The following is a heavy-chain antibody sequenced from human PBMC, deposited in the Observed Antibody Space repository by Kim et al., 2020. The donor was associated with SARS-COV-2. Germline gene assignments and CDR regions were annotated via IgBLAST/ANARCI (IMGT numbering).Heavy chain of an antibody. J-gene: IGHJ3*02. V-gene: IGHV3-21*01. CDR1: GFTFSSYS. D-gene: IGHD3-10*02. CDR2: ISSSSSYI. Sequence: GGSLRLSCAASGFTFSSYSMNWVRQAPGKGLEWVSSISSSSSYIYYADSVKGRFTISRDNAKNSLYLQMNSLRAEDTAVYYCARDGMFDAFDIWGQGTMVTVSS. CDR3: ARDGMFDAFDI.